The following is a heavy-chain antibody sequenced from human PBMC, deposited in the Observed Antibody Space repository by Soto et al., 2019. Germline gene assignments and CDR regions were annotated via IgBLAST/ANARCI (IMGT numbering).Heavy chain of an antibody. V-gene: IGHV3-23*01. CDR2: ISVSGGSS. CDR1: GFPFGDFA. D-gene: IGHD3-10*01. CDR3: AKKANSGPGSQYFDN. J-gene: IGHJ4*02. Sequence: GSLRLSCAGSGFPFGDFAMSWVRQGPGKGLGWISDISVSGGSSDYADSVKGRFTISRDNSKNTLYLQMNSLRAEDTAVYYCAKKANSGPGSQYFDNWGQGTLVTVSS.